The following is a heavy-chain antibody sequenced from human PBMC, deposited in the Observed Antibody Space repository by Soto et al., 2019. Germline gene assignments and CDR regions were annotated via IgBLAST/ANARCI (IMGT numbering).Heavy chain of an antibody. CDR1: GGSIRSYY. CDR3: ARGSMVRGPTPFDY. J-gene: IGHJ4*02. D-gene: IGHD3-10*01. CDR2: VYYSGSA. V-gene: IGHV4-59*01. Sequence: PSETLSLTCNVSGGSIRSYYWNWIRRPPGKTLEWIGDVYYSGSANYNPSLKSRVTISVDMSRNQFSLKLNSVTAADTAVYYCARGSMVRGPTPFDYWGQGTLVTVSS.